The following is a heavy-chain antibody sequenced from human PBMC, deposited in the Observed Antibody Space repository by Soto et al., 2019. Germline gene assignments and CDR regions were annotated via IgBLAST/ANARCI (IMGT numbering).Heavy chain of an antibody. J-gene: IGHJ6*02. CDR2: ISAYNGNT. Sequence: ASVKVSCKASGYTFTSYGISWVRQAPGQGLEWMGWISAYNGNTNYAQKLQGRVTMTTDTSTSTAYMELRSLRSDDTAVYYCARDNHCNGGSCYSYYFYYGMDGWGQGTTVTVSS. CDR3: ARDNHCNGGSCYSYYFYYGMDG. D-gene: IGHD2-15*01. CDR1: GYTFTSYG. V-gene: IGHV1-18*04.